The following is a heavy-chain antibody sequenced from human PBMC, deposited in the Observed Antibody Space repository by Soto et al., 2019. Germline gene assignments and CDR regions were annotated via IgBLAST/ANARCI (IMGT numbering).Heavy chain of an antibody. CDR3: ARESSRFDSSSWYMVAFDI. D-gene: IGHD6-13*01. V-gene: IGHV4-4*02. J-gene: IGHJ3*02. CDR2: IYHSGST. Sequence: SETLSLTCAVSSGSISSSNWWSWVRQPPGKGLEWIGEIYHSGSTNYNPSLKSRVTISVDKSKNQFSLKLSSVTAADTAVYYCARESSRFDSSSWYMVAFDIWGQGTMVTVSS. CDR1: SGSISSSNW.